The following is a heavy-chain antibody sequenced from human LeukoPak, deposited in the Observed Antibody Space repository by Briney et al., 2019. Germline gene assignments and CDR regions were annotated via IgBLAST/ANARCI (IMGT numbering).Heavy chain of an antibody. CDR1: GFTFSSYS. V-gene: IGHV3-64D*09. CDR2: INSDGRRT. Sequence: PGGSLRLSCSASGFTFSSYSMHWVRQAPGKGLEYVSTINSDGRRTFYADSVKDRFTVSRDNSKNTLYLQLSSLRPEDTAVYYCARDVMVRGVIIRTRDYYGMDVWGQGTTVTVSS. CDR3: ARDVMVRGVIIRTRDYYGMDV. D-gene: IGHD3-10*01. J-gene: IGHJ6*02.